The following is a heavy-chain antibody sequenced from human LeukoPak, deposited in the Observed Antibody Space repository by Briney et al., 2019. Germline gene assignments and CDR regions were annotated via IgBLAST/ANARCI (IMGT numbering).Heavy chain of an antibody. CDR1: GFSFSSYT. D-gene: IGHD3-22*01. Sequence: GGSLRLSCAASGFSFSSYTMNWVRQAPGKGLEWVSSISSISSYIYYAESVKGRFTISRDNAKNSLYLQMNSLRAEDTAVYYCASNPSYYYDSSGYFDYWGQGTLVTVSS. V-gene: IGHV3-21*01. CDR2: ISSISSYI. J-gene: IGHJ4*02. CDR3: ASNPSYYYDSSGYFDY.